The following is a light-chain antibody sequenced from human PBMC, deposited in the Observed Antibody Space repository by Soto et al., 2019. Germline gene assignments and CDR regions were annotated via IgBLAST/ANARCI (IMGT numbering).Light chain of an antibody. CDR2: ATS. Sequence: EIVLKQSPGTLSLYNEERATLSCRAIQSVSNTYLAWYQQKPGQAPRLLIYATSTRATGIPDRFSGSGSGTDFTLTISRLEPEDSAVYYCQQYVTAPVWMFGQVTKVDIK. CDR1: QSVSNTY. V-gene: IGKV3-20*01. J-gene: IGKJ1*01. CDR3: QQYVTAPVWM.